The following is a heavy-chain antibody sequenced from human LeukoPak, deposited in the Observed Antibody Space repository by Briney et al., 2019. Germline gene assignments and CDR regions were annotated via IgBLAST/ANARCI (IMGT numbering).Heavy chain of an antibody. CDR1: GFTFSSHA. CDR3: AKDQRGYDKPADC. J-gene: IGHJ4*02. D-gene: IGHD3-22*01. Sequence: PGGSLRLSCAASGFTFSSHAMSWLRQAPGKGLEWVSGISGSGYGTYYADSVKRRFTISRDNSQNTLYLQMNSLRAEDTAVYYCAKDQRGYDKPADCWGQGTLVTVSS. V-gene: IGHV3-23*01. CDR2: ISGSGYGT.